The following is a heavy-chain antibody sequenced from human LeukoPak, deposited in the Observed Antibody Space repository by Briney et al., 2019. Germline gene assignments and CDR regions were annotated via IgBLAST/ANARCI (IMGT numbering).Heavy chain of an antibody. CDR3: AGDRWRGAPDYFDC. V-gene: IGHV3-30*03. J-gene: IGHJ4*02. D-gene: IGHD1-26*01. Sequence: PGGSLRLSCAASGFTFSNAWMSWVRQAPGKGLEWVAVVSKDTVTKFYRDSVKGRFTVSTDSSKNTVYLQMTGLRSEDTAVYYCAGDRWRGAPDYFDCWGQGTLVTVSS. CDR2: VSKDTVTK. CDR1: GFTFSNAW.